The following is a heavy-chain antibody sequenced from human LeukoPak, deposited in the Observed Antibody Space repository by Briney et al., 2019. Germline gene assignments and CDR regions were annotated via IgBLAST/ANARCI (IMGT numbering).Heavy chain of an antibody. J-gene: IGHJ6*02. CDR1: GYTFTSYG. V-gene: IGHV1-18*01. CDR2: ISAHNGNT. Sequence: ASVKVSCKASGYTFTSYGINWLRQAPGQGLEWMGWISAHNGNTNYAQKLQGRVTMTTDTSTSTAYMELRSLRSDDTAVYYCARDRGDSSGWWGYYYGMDVWGQGTTVTVSS. CDR3: ARDRGDSSGWWGYYYGMDV. D-gene: IGHD6-19*01.